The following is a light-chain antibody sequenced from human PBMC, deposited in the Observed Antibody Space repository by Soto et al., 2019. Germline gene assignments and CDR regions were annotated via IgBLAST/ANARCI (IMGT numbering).Light chain of an antibody. V-gene: IGLV2-23*01. CDR2: EGS. CDR1: SSDVGTYNL. CDR3: CSYAGGSTLV. Sequence: QSVLTQPASVSGSPGQSITISCTGTSSDVGTYNLVSWYQQHPGKAPKLMIYEGSKRPSGVSNRFSGSKSGNTASLTISGLQAEDEDDYYCCSYAGGSTLVFGGGTKLTVL. J-gene: IGLJ2*01.